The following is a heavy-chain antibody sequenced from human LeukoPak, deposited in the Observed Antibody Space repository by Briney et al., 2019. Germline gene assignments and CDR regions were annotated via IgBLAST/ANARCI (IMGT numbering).Heavy chain of an antibody. J-gene: IGHJ6*02. D-gene: IGHD1-26*01. Sequence: PGGSLRLSCAASEFTFNKAWMTWVRQAPGKGLEWVGRIKSKSDGGTTDYAAPVKGRFTISRDDSKNTLYLQMNSLKTEDTAVYYCTTGIVGATNYYYYGMDVWGQGTTVTVS. V-gene: IGHV3-15*01. CDR2: IKSKSDGGTT. CDR3: TTGIVGATNYYYYGMDV. CDR1: EFTFNKAW.